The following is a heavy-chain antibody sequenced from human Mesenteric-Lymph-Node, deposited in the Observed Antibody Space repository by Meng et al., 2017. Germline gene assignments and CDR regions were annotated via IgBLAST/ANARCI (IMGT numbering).Heavy chain of an antibody. J-gene: IGHJ4*02. Sequence: SETLSLTCTVSGGSISSHYWSWIRQPAGKGLEWIGRVFPGGSFNYNPSLRSRVAMSVDTSKNQLSLRLNSVTAADTAVYFCARYLSYSGVDYWGQGALVTVSS. CDR2: VFPGGSF. D-gene: IGHD5-12*01. CDR3: ARYLSYSGVDY. V-gene: IGHV4-4*07. CDR1: GGSISSHY.